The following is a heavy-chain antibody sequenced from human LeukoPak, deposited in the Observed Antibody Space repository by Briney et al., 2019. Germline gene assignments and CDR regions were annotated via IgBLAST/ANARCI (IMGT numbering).Heavy chain of an antibody. D-gene: IGHD6-13*01. V-gene: IGHV4-59*08. CDR3: ARLVAGIAATGHFDY. CDR2: IYYSGST. J-gene: IGHJ4*02. CDR1: GGSISSYY. Sequence: SETLSLTCTVSGGSISSYYWSWIRQPPGKGLEWIGYIYYSGSTNYNPSLKSRVTISVDTSKNQFSLKLSSVTAADTSVYYCARLVAGIAATGHFDYWGQGTLVTVSS.